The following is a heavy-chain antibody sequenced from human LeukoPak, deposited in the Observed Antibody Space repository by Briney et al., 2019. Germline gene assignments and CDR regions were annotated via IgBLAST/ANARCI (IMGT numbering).Heavy chain of an antibody. CDR2: IVASGGST. CDR3: AKGNLPYDPDSGGAFDI. D-gene: IGHD3-3*01. J-gene: IGHJ3*02. CDR1: GLTFSSYA. Sequence: GGSLRLSCAASGLTFSSYAMSWVRQTPGKGLEWVSAIVASGGSTYYADSVKGRFTISRDNSKNTLYLQMNSLRAEDTALYYCAKGNLPYDPDSGGAFDIWGQGTMVTVSS. V-gene: IGHV3-23*01.